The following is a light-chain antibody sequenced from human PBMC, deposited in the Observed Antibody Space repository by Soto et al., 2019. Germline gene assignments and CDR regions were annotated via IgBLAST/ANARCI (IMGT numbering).Light chain of an antibody. J-gene: IGKJ2*01. CDR2: DAS. Sequence: DIQMTQSPSSLSASVGDRVTITCQASQAISNYLNWCQQKPGSAPKLLMYDASYLQTGVPSRFSGSGSETDFTFTISSLQLEDIATCYCQQFDNLFGQGTKLEIK. CDR1: QAISNY. CDR3: QQFDNL. V-gene: IGKV1-33*01.